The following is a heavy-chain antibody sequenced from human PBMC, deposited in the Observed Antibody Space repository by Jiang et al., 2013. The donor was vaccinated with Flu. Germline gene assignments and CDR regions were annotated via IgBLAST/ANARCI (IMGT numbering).Heavy chain of an antibody. V-gene: IGHV1-18*01. D-gene: IGHD4-17*01. J-gene: IGHJ5*02. CDR3: ATEGKATLDYGDYGNNWLDP. CDR1: GDLLTKYD. Sequence: SGAEVKKPGASVKVSCKASGDLLTKYDVVWVRQVPGQGLEWLGWINTAGTTRYNGKFQGRLTIATDTSTNTVYLDLRSLTSDDTAVYYCATEGKATLDYGDYGNNWLDPWGQGTLVTVSS. CDR2: INTAGTT.